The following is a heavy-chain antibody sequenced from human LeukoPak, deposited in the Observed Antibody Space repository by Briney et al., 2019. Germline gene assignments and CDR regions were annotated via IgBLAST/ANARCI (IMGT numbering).Heavy chain of an antibody. CDR1: AFTVRSYA. V-gene: IGHV3-23*01. CDR2: ISGSGGST. J-gene: IGHJ4*02. CDR3: AKPKDNSLYCFDY. D-gene: IGHD1-20*01. Sequence: GGSLRLSCAASAFTVRSYAMSWVRQAGGQGLEWVSAISGSGGSTYYADSVKGRFTISRDNSKNTLYLQMSSLRAEDTAVYYCAKPKDNSLYCFDYWGQGTLVTVSS.